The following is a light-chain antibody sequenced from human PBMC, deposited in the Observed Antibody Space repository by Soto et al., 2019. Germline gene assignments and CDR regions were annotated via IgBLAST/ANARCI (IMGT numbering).Light chain of an antibody. CDR1: QNIETK. V-gene: IGKV3-15*01. J-gene: IGKJ2*01. Sequence: EIVLTQSPATLSVSPGERVTLSCRASQNIETKLAWYQQKPGQAPSLLIQTASTRAAGVPARFSGSGSGTEFTITISGLQSEDYAIYFCQQYKEWYTFGQGTELEI. CDR3: QQYKEWYT. CDR2: TAS.